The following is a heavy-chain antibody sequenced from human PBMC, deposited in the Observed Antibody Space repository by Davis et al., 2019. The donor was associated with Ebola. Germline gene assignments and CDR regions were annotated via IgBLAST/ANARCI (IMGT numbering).Heavy chain of an antibody. CDR2: IYYSGST. CDR1: GGSISSYY. CDR3: ARGIVLVVYAIKYYYGMDV. Sequence: SETLSLTCTVSGGSISSYYWSWIRQPPGKGLEWIGYIYYSGSTNYNASLKSRVTISVDTSKNQFSLKLTSVTAADTAVYYCARGIVLVVYAIKYYYGMDVWGQGTTVTVSS. D-gene: IGHD2-8*02. J-gene: IGHJ6*02. V-gene: IGHV4-59*01.